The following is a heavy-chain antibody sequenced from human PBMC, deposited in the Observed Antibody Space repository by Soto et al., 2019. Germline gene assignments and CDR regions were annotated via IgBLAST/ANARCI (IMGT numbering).Heavy chain of an antibody. V-gene: IGHV4-30-2*01. CDR2: IYLSGST. D-gene: IGHD6-19*01. CDR1: GGSISSGGYS. J-gene: IGHJ4*02. Sequence: QLQLQESGSGLVKPSQTLSLTCAVSGGSISSGGYSWGWIRQPPGKGLAWIGYIYLSGSTYYNPSLQSRVPISVDRSKNQFALKLSSVAAADTAVYYCARGHSSGWYDYWGQGTLVTVSS. CDR3: ARGHSSGWYDY.